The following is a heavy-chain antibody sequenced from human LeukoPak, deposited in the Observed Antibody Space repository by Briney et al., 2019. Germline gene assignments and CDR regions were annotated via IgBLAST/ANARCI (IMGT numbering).Heavy chain of an antibody. CDR1: GGSFSGYY. J-gene: IGHJ5*02. D-gene: IGHD5-18*01. V-gene: IGHV4-34*01. CDR3: ARDPSRERGYISGWFDP. CDR2: INHSGST. Sequence: PSETLSLTCAVYGGSFSGYYWSWIRQPPGKGLEWIGEINHSGSTNYNPSLKSRVTISVDTSKNQFSLKLSSVTAADTAVYYCARDPSRERGYISGWFDPWGQGTLVTVSS.